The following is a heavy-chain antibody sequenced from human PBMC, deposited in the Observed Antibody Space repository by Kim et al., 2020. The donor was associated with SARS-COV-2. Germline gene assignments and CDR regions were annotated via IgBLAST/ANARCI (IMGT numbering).Heavy chain of an antibody. CDR3: AKPGGASCSSTSCYTRWFDP. CDR1: GFTFSSYA. Sequence: GGSLRLSCAASGFTFSSYAMSWVRQAPGKGLEWVSAISGSGGSTYYADSVKGRFTISRDNSKNTLYLQMNSLRAEDTAVYYCAKPGGASCSSTSCYTRWFDPWGQGTLVTVSS. CDR2: ISGSGGST. J-gene: IGHJ5*02. D-gene: IGHD2-2*02. V-gene: IGHV3-23*01.